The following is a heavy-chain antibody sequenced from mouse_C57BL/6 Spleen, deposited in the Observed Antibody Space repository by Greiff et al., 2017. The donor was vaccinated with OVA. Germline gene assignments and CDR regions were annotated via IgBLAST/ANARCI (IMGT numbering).Heavy chain of an antibody. CDR3: ARGGDAWFAY. CDR2: ISDGGSYT. Sequence: DVQLVESGGGLVKPGGSLKLSCAASGFTFSSYAMSWVRQTPEKRLEWVATISDGGSYTYYPDNVKGRFTISRDNAKNNLYLQMSHLKSEDTAMYYCARGGDAWFAYWGQGTLVTVSA. D-gene: IGHD3-3*01. V-gene: IGHV5-4*01. CDR1: GFTFSSYA. J-gene: IGHJ3*01.